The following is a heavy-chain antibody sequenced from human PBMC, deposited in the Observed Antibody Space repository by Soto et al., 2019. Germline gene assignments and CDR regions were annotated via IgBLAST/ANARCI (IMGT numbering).Heavy chain of an antibody. J-gene: IGHJ6*02. CDR2: ISSTTNYI. V-gene: IGHV3-21*06. CDR3: ARDRLSIYYYYYGMDV. Sequence: GGSLRLSCAASGFTFTRYSMNWVRQAPGKGLEWVSSISSTTNYIYYGDSMKGRFTISRDNAKNSLYLEMNSLRAEDTAVYYCARDRLSIYYYYYGMDVWGQGTTVTVSS. CDR1: GFTFTRYS. D-gene: IGHD3-16*02.